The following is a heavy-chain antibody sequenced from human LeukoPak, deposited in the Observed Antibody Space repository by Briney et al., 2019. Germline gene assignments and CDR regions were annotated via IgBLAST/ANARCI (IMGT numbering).Heavy chain of an antibody. CDR1: GYTFTSYA. CDR3: ARAAISSDYGDAGIDY. J-gene: IGHJ4*02. V-gene: IGHV7-4-1*02. Sequence: ASMKVSCKASGYTFTSYAMNWVRQAPGQGLEWMGWINTNTGKSTYDQGFTGRFVFSLDTSVSTAYLQISSLKAEDTAVYYCARAAISSDYGDAGIDYWGQGALVTVSS. CDR2: INTNTGKS. D-gene: IGHD4-17*01.